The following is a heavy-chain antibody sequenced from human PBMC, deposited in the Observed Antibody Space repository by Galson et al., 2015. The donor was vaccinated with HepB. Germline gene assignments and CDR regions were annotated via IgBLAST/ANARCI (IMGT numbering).Heavy chain of an antibody. D-gene: IGHD2-2*01. V-gene: IGHV1-46*01. CDR2: INPNSGST. J-gene: IGHJ6*02. CDR3: AREVVPAAYYGMDV. Sequence: SVKVSCKASGYTFTNYYMHWVRQAPGQGLEWMGIINPNSGSTSYAQKFQGRVTMTRHTSTSTLYMELSSLRSEDTAVYYCAREVVPAAYYGMDVWGQGTTVTVSS. CDR1: GYTFTNYY.